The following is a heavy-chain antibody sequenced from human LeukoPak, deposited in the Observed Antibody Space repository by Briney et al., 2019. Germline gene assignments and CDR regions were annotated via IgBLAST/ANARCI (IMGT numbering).Heavy chain of an antibody. Sequence: GGSLRLSCAASEFSVGSNYMTWVRQAPGKGLEWVSLIYSGGSTYYADSVKGRFTISRDNSKNTLYLQMSSLRAEDTAVYYCAKDLGVLRYSGFDYWGQGTLVTVSS. V-gene: IGHV3-66*01. D-gene: IGHD3-9*01. CDR1: EFSVGSNY. J-gene: IGHJ4*02. CDR2: IYSGGST. CDR3: AKDLGVLRYSGFDY.